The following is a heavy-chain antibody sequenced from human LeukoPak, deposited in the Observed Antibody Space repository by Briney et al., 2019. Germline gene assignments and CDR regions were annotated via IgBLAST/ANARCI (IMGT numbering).Heavy chain of an antibody. CDR1: GFTFSSYG. J-gene: IGHJ6*04. V-gene: IGHV3-30*02. CDR3: AKDLSEYSSSGSLDV. Sequence: GGSLRLSCAASGFTFSSYGMHWVRQAPGKGLEGVAFIRYDGSNKYYADSVKGGFTISRDNSNNTLYLQMNSLRAEDTAVYYCAKDLSEYSSSGSLDVWGKGTTVTVSS. CDR2: IRYDGSNK. D-gene: IGHD6-6*01.